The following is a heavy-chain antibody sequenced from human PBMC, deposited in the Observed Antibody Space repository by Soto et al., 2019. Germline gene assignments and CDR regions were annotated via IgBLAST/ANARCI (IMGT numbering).Heavy chain of an antibody. D-gene: IGHD6-19*01. J-gene: IGHJ5*02. CDR1: GFTFSSYA. Sequence: GGSLRLSCAASGFTFSSYAMSWVRQAPGKGLEWVSAISGSGGSTYYADSVKGRFTISRDNSKNTLYLQMNSLRAEDTAVYYCAKVHSSGWYPSNWFDPWGQGTLVTVSS. CDR3: AKVHSSGWYPSNWFDP. CDR2: ISGSGGST. V-gene: IGHV3-23*01.